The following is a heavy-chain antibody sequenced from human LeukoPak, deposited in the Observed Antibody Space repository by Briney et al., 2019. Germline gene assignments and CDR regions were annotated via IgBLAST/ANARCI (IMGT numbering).Heavy chain of an antibody. CDR1: EFTFSSYW. V-gene: IGHV3-7*01. CDR2: MKQDGSEK. CDR3: ARDRCDGDCYYFDS. D-gene: IGHD2-21*02. J-gene: IGHJ4*02. Sequence: GGSLRLSCAASEFTFSSYWMTWVRQAPGKGLQWVANMKQDGSEKYYVDSVKGRFTISRDNGKNSLYLQMNSLRAEDTAVYYCARDRCDGDCYYFDSWGPGTLVTVSS.